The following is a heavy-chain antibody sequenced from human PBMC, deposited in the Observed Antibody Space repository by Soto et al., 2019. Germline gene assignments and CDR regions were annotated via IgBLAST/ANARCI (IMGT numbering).Heavy chain of an antibody. CDR2: IYHSGST. Sequence: PSETLSLTCAVSGYSISSGYYWGWIRQPPGKGLEWIGSIYHSGSTYYNPSLKSRVTISVDTSKNQFSLKLSSVTAADTAVYYCARGHYGSGSYSWFDPWVQGTRGTVSS. CDR3: ARGHYGSGSYSWFDP. J-gene: IGHJ5*02. CDR1: GYSISSGYY. V-gene: IGHV4-38-2*01. D-gene: IGHD3-10*01.